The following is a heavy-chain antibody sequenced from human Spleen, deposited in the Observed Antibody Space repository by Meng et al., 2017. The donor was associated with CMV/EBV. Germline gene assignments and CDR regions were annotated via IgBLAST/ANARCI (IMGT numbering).Heavy chain of an antibody. Sequence: QVQLQQWGAGLLKPSETLSLTCAVYGGSFSGYYWSWIRQPPGKGLEWIGEINHSGSTNYNPSLKSRVTMSVDTSKNQFSLKLSSVTAADTAVYYCARIGVGYSFDYWGQGTLVTVSS. D-gene: IGHD3-3*01. CDR1: GGSFSGYY. CDR3: ARIGVGYSFDY. V-gene: IGHV4-34*01. CDR2: INHSGST. J-gene: IGHJ4*02.